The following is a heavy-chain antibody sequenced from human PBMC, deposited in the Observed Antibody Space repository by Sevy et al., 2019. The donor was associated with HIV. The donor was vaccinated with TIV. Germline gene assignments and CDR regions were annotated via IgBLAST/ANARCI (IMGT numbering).Heavy chain of an antibody. Sequence: GGSLRLSCAASGFTVSTNYMSWVRQAPGKGLEWVSVIYSGGTTYYADSVKGRFTISRDKSKNTLYLQMNSLRAEDTAVYYCAREFGDGYNLRYYFDYWGQGTLVTVSS. D-gene: IGHD3-3*01. CDR1: GFTVSTNY. J-gene: IGHJ4*02. CDR2: IYSGGTT. V-gene: IGHV3-53*01. CDR3: AREFGDGYNLRYYFDY.